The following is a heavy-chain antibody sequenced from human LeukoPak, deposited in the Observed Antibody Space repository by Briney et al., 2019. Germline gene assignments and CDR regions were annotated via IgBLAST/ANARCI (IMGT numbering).Heavy chain of an antibody. CDR2: IYYTGSI. J-gene: IGHJ4*02. D-gene: IGHD6-19*01. V-gene: IGHV4-59*01. Sequence: PSETLSLTCTVSGGSIGSYYWSWIRQPPGKGVEWLGYIYYTGSIDYNPSLKSRLTISVDTSKNLFSLKLTSVTAADTAVYYCAREDNSGWFDYWGRGTLVTVSS. CDR3: AREDNSGWFDY. CDR1: GGSIGSYY.